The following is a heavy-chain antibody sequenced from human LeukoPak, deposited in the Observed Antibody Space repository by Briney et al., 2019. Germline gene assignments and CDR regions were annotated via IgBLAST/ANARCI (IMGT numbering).Heavy chain of an antibody. Sequence: SETLSLTCTVSGGSISSGGYYWSWIRQPPGKGLEWIGYIYHSGSTYYNPSLKSRVTISVDRSKNQFSLKLSSVTAADTAVYYCARADGPVLPFDYWGQGTLVTVSS. J-gene: IGHJ4*02. CDR3: ARADGPVLPFDY. D-gene: IGHD3-10*01. CDR2: IYHSGST. CDR1: GGSISSGGYY. V-gene: IGHV4-30-2*01.